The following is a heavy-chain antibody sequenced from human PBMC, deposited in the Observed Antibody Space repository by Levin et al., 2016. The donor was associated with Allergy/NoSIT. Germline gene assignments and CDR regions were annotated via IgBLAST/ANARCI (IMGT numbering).Heavy chain of an antibody. J-gene: IGHJ4*02. CDR1: GFTFSSYA. CDR3: ARGSVVVTYFDY. Sequence: GGSLRLSCAASGFTFSSYAMSWVRQAPGKGLEWVSAISGSGGSTYYADSVKGRFTISRDNSKNTLYLQMNSLRAEDTAVYYCARGSVVVTYFDYWGQGTLVTVSS. V-gene: IGHV3-23*01. D-gene: IGHD3-22*01. CDR2: ISGSGGST.